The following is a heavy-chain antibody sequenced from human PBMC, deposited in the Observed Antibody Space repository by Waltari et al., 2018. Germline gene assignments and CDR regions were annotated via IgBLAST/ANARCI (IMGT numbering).Heavy chain of an antibody. CDR1: GFTFSSYG. D-gene: IGHD6-25*01. CDR3: ARGEKSGNFDY. Sequence: QVQLVESGGGVVKPGRSLRLSCAAAGFTFSSYGVPWARQAPGKGLELVAVIWYDGSNKYYADSVKGRFTISRDNSKNTLYLQMNSLRAEDTAVYYCARGEKSGNFDYWGQGTLVTVSS. V-gene: IGHV3-33*01. J-gene: IGHJ4*02. CDR2: IWYDGSNK.